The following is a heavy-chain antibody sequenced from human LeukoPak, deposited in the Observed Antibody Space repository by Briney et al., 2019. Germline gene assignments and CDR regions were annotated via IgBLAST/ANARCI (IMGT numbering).Heavy chain of an antibody. CDR1: GFTFSSYA. CDR2: ISGSGGST. D-gene: IGHD4-11*01. Sequence: GGSLRLSCAASGFTFSSYAMSWVRQAPGKGLEWVSAISGSGGSTYYADSVKGRFTISRDNSKNTLYLQMNSLRAEDTAVYYCAKGWGHSNYGVLPPDYWGLGTLVTVSS. CDR3: AKGWGHSNYGVLPPDY. J-gene: IGHJ4*02. V-gene: IGHV3-23*01.